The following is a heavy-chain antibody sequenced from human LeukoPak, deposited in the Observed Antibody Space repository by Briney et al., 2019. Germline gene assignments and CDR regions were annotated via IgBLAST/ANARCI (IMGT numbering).Heavy chain of an antibody. Sequence: GESLRLSCAASGITLNNNAMSWVRQAPGKGPEWVSGISGSGDSTYNADSVKGRFSISRDNSKNTLYLQMNSLRAEDTAVYYCAKGEAYQLLGGNFDYWGQGTLVTVSS. V-gene: IGHV3-23*01. D-gene: IGHD2-2*01. CDR2: ISGSGDST. CDR3: AKGEAYQLLGGNFDY. CDR1: GITLNNNA. J-gene: IGHJ4*02.